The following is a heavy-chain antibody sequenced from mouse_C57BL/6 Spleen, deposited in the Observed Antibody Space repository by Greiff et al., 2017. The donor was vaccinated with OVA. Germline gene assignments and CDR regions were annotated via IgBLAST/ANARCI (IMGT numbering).Heavy chain of an antibody. D-gene: IGHD2-3*01. V-gene: IGHV1-55*01. J-gene: IGHJ2*01. CDR1: GYTFTSYW. Sequence: VQLQQPGAELVKPGASVKMSCKASGYTFTSYWITWVKQRPGQGLEWLGDIYPGSGSTNYHEKFKSKATLTVDTSSSTAYMQLSSLTSEDSAVYYCARGGLLGVTDFDYWGQGTTLTVSS. CDR2: IYPGSGST. CDR3: ARGGLLGVTDFDY.